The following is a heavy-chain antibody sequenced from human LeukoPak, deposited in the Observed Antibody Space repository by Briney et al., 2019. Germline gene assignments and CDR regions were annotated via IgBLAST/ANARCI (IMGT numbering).Heavy chain of an antibody. D-gene: IGHD5-18*01. V-gene: IGHV1-46*01. J-gene: IGHJ4*02. CDR3: AREGPETYNFDF. CDR2: IRPSGST. Sequence: GASLKVSCKASGYTFTSYYIHWVRQAPGQGLEYMGIIRPSGSTAYAQKFQGRVTMTRDTSTSAAYMELSSLRSEDTAVYYCAREGPETYNFDFWGQGTQVTVSS. CDR1: GYTFTSYY.